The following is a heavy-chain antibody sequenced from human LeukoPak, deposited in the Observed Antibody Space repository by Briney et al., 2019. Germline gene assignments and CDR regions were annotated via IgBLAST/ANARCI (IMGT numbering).Heavy chain of an antibody. CDR3: TRARGYSYGSYLDY. D-gene: IGHD5-18*01. CDR2: IRSKAYGGTT. V-gene: IGHV3-49*04. Sequence: GRSLRLSCTASGFTFGDYAMSWVRQAPGKGLEWVGFIRSKAYGGTTEYAASVKGRFTISRDDSKSIAYLQMNSLKTEDTAVYYCTRARGYSYGSYLDYWGQGTLVTVSS. J-gene: IGHJ4*02. CDR1: GFTFGDYA.